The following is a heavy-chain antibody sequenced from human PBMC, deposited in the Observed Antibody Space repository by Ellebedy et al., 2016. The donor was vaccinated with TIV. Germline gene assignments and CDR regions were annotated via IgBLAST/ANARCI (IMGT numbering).Heavy chain of an antibody. V-gene: IGHV3-48*01. J-gene: IGHJ4*02. CDR1: GFTFSTYS. D-gene: IGHD3-22*01. CDR3: ARDRDSYDNSGYLGY. CDR2: ICSSSSTI. Sequence: PGGSLRLSCVGSGFTFSTYSMNWVRQAPGKGLEWVSYICSSSSTIYYADSVKGRFTISRDNSKNTLYLQMNSLRAEDTAVYYCARDRDSYDNSGYLGYWGQGTLVSVSS.